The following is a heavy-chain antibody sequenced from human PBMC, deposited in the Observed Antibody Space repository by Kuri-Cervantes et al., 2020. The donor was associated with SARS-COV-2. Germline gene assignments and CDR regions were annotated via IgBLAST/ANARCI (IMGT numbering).Heavy chain of an antibody. V-gene: IGHV3-23*01. CDR2: IGGSGGST. J-gene: IGHJ4*02. Sequence: GESLKISCAASGFTFSSYAMSWVRQAPGKGLEWVSAIGGSGGSTYYADSVKGRFTISRDNSKNTLYLQMNSLRAEDTAVYYCAKETPSLRFFTYFDYWGQGTLVTVSS. CDR3: AKETPSLRFFTYFDY. CDR1: GFTFSSYA. D-gene: IGHD3-3*01.